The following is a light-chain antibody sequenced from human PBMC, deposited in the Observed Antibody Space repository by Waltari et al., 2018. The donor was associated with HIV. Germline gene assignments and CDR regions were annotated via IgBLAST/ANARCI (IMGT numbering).Light chain of an antibody. J-gene: IGLJ2*01. Sequence: QAAVTQEPSMTVSPGGTIILTCGSSAGPVTSKNYAYWFQQKPGQAPTTLIFDSTKVHSWTPARFSGFLLGDKAVLTLSGALSEDEAFYYCLLCFGATRIFGGGTMVTV. CDR3: LLCFGATRI. V-gene: IGLV7-46*01. CDR1: AGPVTSKNY. CDR2: DST.